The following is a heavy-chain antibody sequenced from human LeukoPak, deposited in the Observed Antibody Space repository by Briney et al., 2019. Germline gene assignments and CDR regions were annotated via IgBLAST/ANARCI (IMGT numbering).Heavy chain of an antibody. CDR2: IYYSGST. V-gene: IGHV4-59*01. J-gene: IGHJ4*02. CDR3: ARGSYSSSWYYFDY. D-gene: IGHD6-13*01. Sequence: SETPSLTCTVSGGSISSYYWSWIRQPPGKGLEWIGYIYYSGSTNYNPSLKSRVTISVDTSKNQFSLKLSSVTAADTAVYYCARGSYSSSWYYFDYWGQGTLVTVSS. CDR1: GGSISSYY.